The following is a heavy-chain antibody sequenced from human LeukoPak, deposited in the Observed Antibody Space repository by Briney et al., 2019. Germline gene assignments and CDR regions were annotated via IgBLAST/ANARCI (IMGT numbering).Heavy chain of an antibody. Sequence: GGSLRLSCAASGFTFSSYAMSWVRQAPGKGLEWVSSISSSSTYIYYADSVKGRFTISRDNAKNSLYLQMNSLRAEDTAVYYCAGGPPFDYWGQGTLVTVSS. J-gene: IGHJ4*02. CDR3: AGGPPFDY. D-gene: IGHD3-16*01. CDR2: ISSSSTYI. CDR1: GFTFSSYA. V-gene: IGHV3-21*01.